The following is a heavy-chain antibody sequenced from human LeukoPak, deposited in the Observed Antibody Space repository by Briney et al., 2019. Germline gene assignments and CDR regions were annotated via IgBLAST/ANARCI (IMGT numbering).Heavy chain of an antibody. V-gene: IGHV3-23*01. CDR3: ARFDYNRYVAY. CDR1: GFTYRRNV. D-gene: IGHD4-11*01. CDR2: ISATGHNT. Sequence: SLKLSQTANGFTYRRNVKIGVRQVLEKRVEWVSPISATGHNTYYADSVKGRFTISRDNSKNTLYLQMNSLRADDTAVYYCARFDYNRYVAYWGQGTLVTVSS. J-gene: IGHJ4*02.